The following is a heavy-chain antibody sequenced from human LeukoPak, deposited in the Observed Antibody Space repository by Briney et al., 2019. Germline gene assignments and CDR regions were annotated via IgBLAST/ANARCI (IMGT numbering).Heavy chain of an antibody. CDR1: GFIFSNYW. CDR3: ATGDGNSL. D-gene: IGHD4-23*01. V-gene: IGHV3-74*01. Sequence: PGGSLRLSCAASGFIFSNYWMHWVRQAPGKGLVWVSRINKDGSYTNYVESVKGRFTVSRDNAKNTLFLQMNSLRVDDTAVYYCATGDGNSLWGQGTLVSVSS. J-gene: IGHJ4*02. CDR2: INKDGSYT.